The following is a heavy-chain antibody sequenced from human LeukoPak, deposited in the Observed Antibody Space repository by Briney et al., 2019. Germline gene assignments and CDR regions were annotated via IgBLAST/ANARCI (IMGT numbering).Heavy chain of an antibody. V-gene: IGHV3-74*01. J-gene: IGHJ6*02. D-gene: IGHD2-21*01. Sequence: GGSLRLSCAASGFTFSSYGVHWVRQGPGKGLVWVSRINGDGGRTRYADSVKGRFTISRDNAKNTLYLQMNSLGAEDTAVYYCARCGGDCYSFGMDVWGQGTTVTVSS. CDR3: ARCGGDCYSFGMDV. CDR1: GFTFSSYG. CDR2: INGDGGRT.